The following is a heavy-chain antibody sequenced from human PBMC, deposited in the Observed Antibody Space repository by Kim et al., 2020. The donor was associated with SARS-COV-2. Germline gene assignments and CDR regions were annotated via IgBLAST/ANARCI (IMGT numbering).Heavy chain of an antibody. V-gene: IGHV4-31*03. CDR1: GGSISSGGYY. J-gene: IGHJ5*02. Sequence: SETLSLTCTVSGGSISSGGYYWSWIRQHPGKGLEWIGYIYYSGSTYYNPSLKSRVTISVDTSKNQFSLKLSSVTAADTAVYYCARQKGGITIFGVVIILGWFDPWGQGTLVTVSS. D-gene: IGHD3-3*01. CDR2: IYYSGST. CDR3: ARQKGGITIFGVVIILGWFDP.